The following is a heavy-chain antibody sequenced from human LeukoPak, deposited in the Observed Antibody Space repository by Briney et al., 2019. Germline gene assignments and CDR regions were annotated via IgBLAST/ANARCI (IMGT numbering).Heavy chain of an antibody. CDR1: GFTVSTNY. D-gene: IGHD3-22*01. CDR3: TRVLVVDSSGYYGYYFDY. Sequence: GGSLRLSCAASGFTVSTNYMTWVRQAPGKGLEWVSVIYSGGSTYYADPVRGRFTISRDNSKNTLYLQMNSLRAEDTAVYYCTRVLVVDSSGYYGYYFDYCGQGPLVTVSS. V-gene: IGHV3-53*01. CDR2: IYSGGST. J-gene: IGHJ4*02.